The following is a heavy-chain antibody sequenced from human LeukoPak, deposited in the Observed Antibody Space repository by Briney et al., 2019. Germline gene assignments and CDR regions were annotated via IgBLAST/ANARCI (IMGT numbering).Heavy chain of an antibody. CDR3: ARETCSGGSCFQFDF. Sequence: SETLSLTCTVSGGSISSGDYYWSWIRQPPGKGLEWIGYIYYSGSTYYNPSLKSRVTISVDTSKNQFSLKLSSVTAADTAVYYCARETCSGGSCFQFDFWGQGTLVTVSS. J-gene: IGHJ4*02. V-gene: IGHV4-30-4*02. D-gene: IGHD2-15*01. CDR2: IYYSGST. CDR1: GGSISSGDYY.